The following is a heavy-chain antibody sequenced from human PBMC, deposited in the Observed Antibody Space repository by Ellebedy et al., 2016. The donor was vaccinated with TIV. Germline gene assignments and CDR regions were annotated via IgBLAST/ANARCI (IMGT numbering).Heavy chain of an antibody. Sequence: GESLKISXAASGFTFSSYWMHWVRQAPGKGLVWVSRINSDGSSTSYADSVKGRFTISRDNAKNTLYLQMNSLRAEDTAVYYCAREFRQYCSSTSCYPAAFDYWGQGTLVTVSS. CDR1: GFTFSSYW. J-gene: IGHJ4*02. V-gene: IGHV3-74*01. CDR3: AREFRQYCSSTSCYPAAFDY. CDR2: INSDGSST. D-gene: IGHD2-2*01.